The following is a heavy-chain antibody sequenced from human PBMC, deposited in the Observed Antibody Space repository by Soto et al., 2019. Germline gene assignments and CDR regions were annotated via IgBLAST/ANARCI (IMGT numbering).Heavy chain of an antibody. J-gene: IGHJ4*02. Sequence: QVQLVQSGAEVKKPGASVKVSCKASGYTFTGYYMHWVRQAPGQGLEWMGWINPNSGGTNYAQKCQGWVTMTRDTSISTAYMELSRLRSDDTAVYYCASSPSPGPSPFDYWGQGTLVTVSS. CDR2: INPNSGGT. CDR3: ASSPSPGPSPFDY. V-gene: IGHV1-2*04. CDR1: GYTFTGYY.